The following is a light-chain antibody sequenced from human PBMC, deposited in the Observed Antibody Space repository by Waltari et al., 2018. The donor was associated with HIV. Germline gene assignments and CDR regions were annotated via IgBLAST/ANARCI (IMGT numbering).Light chain of an antibody. CDR1: SSNIGSYT. V-gene: IGLV1-44*01. J-gene: IGLJ3*02. CDR2: SNI. CDR3: AAWDDSLNGWV. Sequence: QSVLTEPPSASETPGQRVTISCSGSSSNIGSYTLNWYQQLPGTAPNLLIYSNIERPHGLADRFSGSRSGTSASLAISGLQSLDETKYYCAAWDDSLNGWVFGGGTKLTVL.